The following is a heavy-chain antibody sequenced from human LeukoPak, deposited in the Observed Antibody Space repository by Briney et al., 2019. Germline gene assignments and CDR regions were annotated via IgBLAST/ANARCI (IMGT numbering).Heavy chain of an antibody. Sequence: GGSLRLSCVASGFTFSNYAMSWVRQAPGKGLEWVAAISGSGGTTYYADSVKGRFTISRDNAKNTVYLQMNSLRAEDTAVYYCARGNYHAMDVWGQGTTVTVSS. CDR3: ARGNYHAMDV. V-gene: IGHV3-23*01. J-gene: IGHJ6*02. CDR1: GFTFSNYA. CDR2: ISGSGGTT.